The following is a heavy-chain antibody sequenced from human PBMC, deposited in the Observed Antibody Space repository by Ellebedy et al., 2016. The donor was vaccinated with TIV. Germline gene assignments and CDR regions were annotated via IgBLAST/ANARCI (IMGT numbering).Heavy chain of an antibody. V-gene: IGHV3-74*01. CDR1: GFTFSSYA. Sequence: GESLKISXAASGFTFSSYAMIWVRQAPGKGLVWVSRITNDGSETRYADSVKGRFTISRDNARKTVYLQMSSLRAEDTAVYYCATDGTYGNFDNWGQGTLVTVSS. CDR2: ITNDGSET. J-gene: IGHJ4*02. CDR3: ATDGTYGNFDN. D-gene: IGHD1-26*01.